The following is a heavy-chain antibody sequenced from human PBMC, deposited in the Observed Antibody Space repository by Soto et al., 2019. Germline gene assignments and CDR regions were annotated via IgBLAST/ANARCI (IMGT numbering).Heavy chain of an antibody. Sequence: ASVKVSRKASGYTFTGYYMHWVRQAPGQGLEWMGWINPNSGGTNYAQKFQGRVTMTRDTSISTAYMELSRLRSDDAAVYYCARGEAVTYYDFSSGYRHYYGMDVWGQGTTVTVSS. CDR2: INPNSGGT. J-gene: IGHJ6*02. V-gene: IGHV1-2*02. CDR3: ARGEAVTYYDFSSGYRHYYGMDV. CDR1: GYTFTGYY. D-gene: IGHD3-3*01.